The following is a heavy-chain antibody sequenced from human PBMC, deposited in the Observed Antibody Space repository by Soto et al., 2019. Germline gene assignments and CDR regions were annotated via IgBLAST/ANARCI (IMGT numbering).Heavy chain of an antibody. D-gene: IGHD4-4*01. J-gene: IGHJ5*02. V-gene: IGHV4-39*01. CDR3: ATHVHHDHGNPNWFDP. CDR2: IYFSGST. Sequence: XVTLWLTGTVSGGSISRCESYCGWLRQSPGKGLEWIASIYFSGSTFYNPSLRSRATISVGTFENQFPLKLSSMTAADTAIYYCATHVHHDHGNPNWFDPWGQGTLVTVSS. CDR1: GGSISRCESY.